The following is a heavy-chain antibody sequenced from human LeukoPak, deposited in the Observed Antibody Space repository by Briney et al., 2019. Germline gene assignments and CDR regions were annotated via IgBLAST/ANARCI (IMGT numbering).Heavy chain of an antibody. Sequence: PGGSLRLSCAASGFTFSSYTMNWVRQAPGKGLEWVSSISSSGNYINYADSVKGRFTISRDNAKNSLYLQMNSLRAEDTALYYCAKDFYSSSSFFDYWGQGTLVTVSS. V-gene: IGHV3-21*04. J-gene: IGHJ4*02. CDR1: GFTFSSYT. CDR3: AKDFYSSSSFFDY. CDR2: ISSSGNYI. D-gene: IGHD6-6*01.